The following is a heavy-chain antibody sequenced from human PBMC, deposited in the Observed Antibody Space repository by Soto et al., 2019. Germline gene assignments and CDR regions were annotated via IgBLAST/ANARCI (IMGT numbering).Heavy chain of an antibody. CDR1: GLTFSGHA. D-gene: IGHD1-26*01. CDR3: SKDPPIVGATGGYYFDS. J-gene: IGHJ4*01. CDR2: ISGSGGDT. Sequence: GGPLRLSCEASGLTFSGHAMNWVRQAPGKGLGWVSVISGSGGDTYYADSVKGRFTISRGNSKNTVYLQMNSLRAEDTAIYYCSKDPPIVGATGGYYFDSWGHGTLVTVSS. V-gene: IGHV3-23*01.